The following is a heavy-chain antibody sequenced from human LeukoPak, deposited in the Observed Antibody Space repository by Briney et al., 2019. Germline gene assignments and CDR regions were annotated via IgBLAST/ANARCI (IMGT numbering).Heavy chain of an antibody. CDR3: TRTDSSTSIGY. D-gene: IGHD6-6*01. CDR1: GGSISCYY. Sequence: SETLSLTCTVSGGSISCYYWSWIRQTPGRGLEWIGYIHSGSTNYNPSLKGRVTISVDTSKNQFSLKLNSVTAADTAMYYCTRTDSSTSIGYWGQGTLVTVSS. V-gene: IGHV4-59*01. J-gene: IGHJ4*02. CDR2: IHSGST.